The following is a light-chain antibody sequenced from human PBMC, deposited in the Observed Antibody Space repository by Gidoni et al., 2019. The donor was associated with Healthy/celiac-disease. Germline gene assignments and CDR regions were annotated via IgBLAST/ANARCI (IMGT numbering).Light chain of an antibody. CDR1: QSISSY. Sequence: DIQMTQSTSSLSASVGDRVTITCRARQSISSYLNWYQQKPGKAPKLLIYAASSLQSGVPSRFSGSGSGTDFTLTISSLQPEDFANYYCQQSYSTPVTFGQLPRWKSN. J-gene: IGKJ1*01. CDR3: QQSYSTPVT. V-gene: IGKV1-39*01. CDR2: AAS.